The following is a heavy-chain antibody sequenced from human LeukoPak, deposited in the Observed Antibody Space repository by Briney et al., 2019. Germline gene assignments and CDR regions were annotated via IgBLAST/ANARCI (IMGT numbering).Heavy chain of an antibody. D-gene: IGHD6-13*01. CDR1: GFTFSSYA. Sequence: GGSLRLSCAASGFTFSSYAMHWVRQAPGKGLEWVAIIWSDGNNKYYADSVEGRFTISRDTSKNTLFMQMYSLRAEDTAVYYCARGQPGVAAAGNLDYWGQGTLVTVSS. J-gene: IGHJ4*02. V-gene: IGHV3-33*01. CDR2: IWSDGNNK. CDR3: ARGQPGVAAAGNLDY.